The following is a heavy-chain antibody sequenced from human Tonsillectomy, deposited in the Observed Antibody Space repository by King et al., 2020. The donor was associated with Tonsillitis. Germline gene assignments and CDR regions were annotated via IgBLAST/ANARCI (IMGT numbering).Heavy chain of an antibody. J-gene: IGHJ3*02. CDR2: IYPGDSDT. CDR3: ARSRGMNAVDI. V-gene: IGHV5-51*01. CDR1: GYSFTSYW. D-gene: IGHD1-14*01. Sequence: VQLVPSGAEVKEPGESLKISCTGSGYSFTSYWIGWVRQLPGKGLEFMGIIYPGDSDTRYSPSFQGQVTMSADKSTSTAHLQWSSLKASDTAIYYCARSRGMNAVDIWGQGTKVIVSS.